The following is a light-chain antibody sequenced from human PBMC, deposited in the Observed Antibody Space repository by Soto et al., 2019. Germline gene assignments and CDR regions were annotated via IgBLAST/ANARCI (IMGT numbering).Light chain of an antibody. CDR1: QSVANNH. V-gene: IGKV3-20*01. CDR3: HHYGRSPIFT. CDR2: AAS. Sequence: EVVLTQSPGTLSLSAGARATLSCRASQSVANNHLAWYQQRPGQAPRLLIYAASTRAAGIPDRFSGSGSGTDFTLTISRLEHEDFGVFVCHHYGRSPIFTFGRGTTVDMK. J-gene: IGKJ3*01.